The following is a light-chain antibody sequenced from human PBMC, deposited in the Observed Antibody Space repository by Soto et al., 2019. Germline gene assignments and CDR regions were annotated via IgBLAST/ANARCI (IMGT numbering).Light chain of an antibody. Sequence: QSVLTQPASVSGSPGQSITISCTGTSSDVGSYNLVSWYQQHPGKAPKLMIYEVSKRPSGVSNRFSGSKSGNTASLTISGLQAEDEADYYCGSYAGSSILYVFGTGTKVTVL. J-gene: IGLJ1*01. CDR3: GSYAGSSILYV. CDR2: EVS. V-gene: IGLV2-23*02. CDR1: SSDVGSYNL.